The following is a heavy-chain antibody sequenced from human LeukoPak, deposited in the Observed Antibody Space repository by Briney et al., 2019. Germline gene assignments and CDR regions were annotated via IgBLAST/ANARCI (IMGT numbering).Heavy chain of an antibody. CDR2: ISGSGGST. Sequence: GGSVRLSCAASGFTFSRYAMSWVRQAPRKGLEWVSAISGSGGSTYYADSLKGRFTISRDNSKNTLYLQMNSLRAEDTAVYYCASGNDSSGWTGWFDPWGQGTLVTVSS. CDR3: ASGNDSSGWTGWFDP. D-gene: IGHD6-19*01. J-gene: IGHJ5*02. CDR1: GFTFSRYA. V-gene: IGHV3-23*01.